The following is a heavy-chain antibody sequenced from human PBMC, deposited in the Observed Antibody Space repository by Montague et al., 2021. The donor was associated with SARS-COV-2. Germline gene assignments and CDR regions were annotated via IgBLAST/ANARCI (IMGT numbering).Heavy chain of an antibody. CDR2: IYYSGST. V-gene: IGHV4-39*01. J-gene: IGHJ4*02. D-gene: IGHD4-23*01. CDR3: ARHMVQVYGGNTNVPTFGY. Sequence: SETLSLTCTVSGGSISSSNYYWSWIRQPPGKGLEWIGSIYYSGSTYYNPSLKSRVTISVDTSKNQFSLKLSSVTAADTAVYHCARHMVQVYGGNTNVPTFGYWGQGTLVTVSS. CDR1: GGSISSSNYY.